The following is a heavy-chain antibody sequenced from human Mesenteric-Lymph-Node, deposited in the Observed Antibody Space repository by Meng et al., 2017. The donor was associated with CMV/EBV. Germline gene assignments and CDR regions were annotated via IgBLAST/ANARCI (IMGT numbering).Heavy chain of an antibody. CDR1: GGSISSSSYY. CDR2: IYYSGST. Sequence: CTVSGGSISSSSYYWGWIRQPPGKGLEWIGSIYYSGSTYYNPSLKSRVTISVDTSKNQFSLKLSSVTASDTAVYYCARHGSGSFLLYWGQGTLVTVSS. D-gene: IGHD3-10*01. CDR3: ARHGSGSFLLY. J-gene: IGHJ4*02. V-gene: IGHV4-39*01.